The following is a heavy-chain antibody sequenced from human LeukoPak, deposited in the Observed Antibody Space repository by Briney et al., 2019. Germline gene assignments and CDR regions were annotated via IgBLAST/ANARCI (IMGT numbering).Heavy chain of an antibody. CDR3: AKDDDYVEYGYYFDF. Sequence: GGSLRLSCAASGFTFSSYAMRWVRQAPGKGLEWVSAIGGRGTITYYADSVKGRFTISKDNSKNTLYLQMNSLRAEDTAVYYCAKDDDYVEYGYYFDFWGQGTLVTVSS. D-gene: IGHD4-17*01. CDR2: IGGRGTIT. V-gene: IGHV3-23*01. CDR1: GFTFSSYA. J-gene: IGHJ4*02.